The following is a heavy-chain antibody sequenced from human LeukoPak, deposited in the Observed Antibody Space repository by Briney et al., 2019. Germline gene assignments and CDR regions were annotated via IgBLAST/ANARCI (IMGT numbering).Heavy chain of an antibody. Sequence: GGSLRLSCAASGFTFSDYYMSWIRQTPGKGLEWVSYISAGGTTMDYAKSVKGRFTISRDNAKNSLYLQMNSLRAEDTALYYCARALYSYGYYYYYYMDVWGKGTTVTVSS. CDR3: ARALYSYGYYYYYYMDV. J-gene: IGHJ6*03. CDR1: GFTFSDYY. D-gene: IGHD5-18*01. V-gene: IGHV3-11*01. CDR2: ISAGGTTM.